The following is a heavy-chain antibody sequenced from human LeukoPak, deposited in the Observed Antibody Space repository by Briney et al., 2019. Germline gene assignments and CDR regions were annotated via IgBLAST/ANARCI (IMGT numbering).Heavy chain of an antibody. CDR2: IKEDESQK. CDR1: GFTFGSHW. Sequence: GGSLRLSCSAYGFTFGSHWMSWVRQAPGKGLEWVANIKEDESQKYYVDSVKGRFTISRDNAKNTLYLQMNSLRAEDTAVYYCARWPYSSSYYFDYWGQGTLVTVSS. V-gene: IGHV3-7*01. D-gene: IGHD6-6*01. J-gene: IGHJ4*02. CDR3: ARWPYSSSYYFDY.